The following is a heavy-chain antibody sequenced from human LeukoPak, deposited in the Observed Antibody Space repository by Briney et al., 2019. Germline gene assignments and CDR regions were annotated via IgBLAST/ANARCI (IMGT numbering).Heavy chain of an antibody. D-gene: IGHD5-24*01. CDR2: INTITGNP. J-gene: IGHJ6*03. V-gene: IGHV7-4-1*02. CDR1: GGTFSSYA. CDR3: ARGGRWLQGSYYYYFHMDV. Sequence: ASVKVSCKASGGTFSSYAISWLRQAPGQGLEWMGWINTITGNPTYAQDFTGRFVFSLDTSVSTTYLQISSLKAEDTAVYYCARGGRWLQGSYYYYFHMDVWGKGTTVTVAS.